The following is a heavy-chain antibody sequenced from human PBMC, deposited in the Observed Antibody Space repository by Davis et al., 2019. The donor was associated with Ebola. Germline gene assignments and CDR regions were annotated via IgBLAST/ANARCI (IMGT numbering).Heavy chain of an antibody. CDR1: GFRFSNYW. Sequence: GESLKISCAASGFRFSNYWMHWVRQAPGKGLVWVSRIKTDGSMTGYGDSVQGRFTISRDNAKNTLYLKMNDLRAEDTAVYYCAREGRIFGCDYWGQGALVTVSS. J-gene: IGHJ4*02. V-gene: IGHV3-74*01. D-gene: IGHD3-3*01. CDR3: AREGRIFGCDY. CDR2: IKTDGSMT.